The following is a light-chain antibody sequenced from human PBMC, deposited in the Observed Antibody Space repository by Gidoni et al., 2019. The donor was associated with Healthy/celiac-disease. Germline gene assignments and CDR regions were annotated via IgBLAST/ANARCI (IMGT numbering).Light chain of an antibody. Sequence: QSVLTQPPSASGTPGQGVTIACSGSSSNIGSNTVNWYQPLPGTAPKLLIYSNNQRPSGVPDRFSGAKSGTSASLAISGLQSEDEADYYCAAWDDSLNGVVFGGGTKLTVL. CDR2: SNN. CDR1: SSNIGSNT. V-gene: IGLV1-44*01. J-gene: IGLJ2*01. CDR3: AAWDDSLNGVV.